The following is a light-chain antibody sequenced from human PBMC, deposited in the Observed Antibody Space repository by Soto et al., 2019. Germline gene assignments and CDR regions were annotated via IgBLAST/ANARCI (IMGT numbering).Light chain of an antibody. CDR2: EVS. J-gene: IGLJ3*02. CDR1: SSDVGGYNY. V-gene: IGLV2-14*01. Sequence: QSVLTQPASVSGSPGQSITISCTGTSSDVGGYNYVSWYQQHPGKAPKFMIYEVSNRPSGVSSRFSGSESGNTASLTISGLQAEDEADYYCSSYTGSNIVFGGGTKLTVL. CDR3: SSYTGSNIV.